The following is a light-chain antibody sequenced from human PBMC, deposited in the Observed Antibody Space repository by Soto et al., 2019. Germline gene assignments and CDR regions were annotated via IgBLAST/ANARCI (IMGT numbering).Light chain of an antibody. J-gene: IGKJ5*01. CDR1: QDISSR. CDR2: AAS. Sequence: DIQMTQSPSSLSASVGDRVTITCRASQDISSRLAWYQQKPGKATKSLIYAASSLQRWVPSRFSGSGSGTEFTLTISSLQPEDFATYYCQQYITYPITFGQGTQLEIK. V-gene: IGKV1D-16*01. CDR3: QQYITYPIT.